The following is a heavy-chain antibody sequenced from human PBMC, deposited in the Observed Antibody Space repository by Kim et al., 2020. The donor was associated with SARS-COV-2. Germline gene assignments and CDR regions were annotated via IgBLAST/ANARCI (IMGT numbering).Heavy chain of an antibody. V-gene: IGHV3-21*01. D-gene: IGHD3-9*01. CDR3: ASIPYVDLLTGYYEPSDY. Sequence: GGSLRLSCVASEFIFTTYTINWVRQAPGKGLEWVSAISRSGSDIDYADSVKGRFTISRDNAKKTLYLQISSLRAQDTAVYYCASIPYVDLLTGYYEPSDYWGQGTLVTVSS. J-gene: IGHJ4*01. CDR2: ISRSGSDI. CDR1: EFIFTTYT.